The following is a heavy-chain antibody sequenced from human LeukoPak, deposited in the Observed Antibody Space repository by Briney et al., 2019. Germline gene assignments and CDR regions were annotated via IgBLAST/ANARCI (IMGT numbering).Heavy chain of an antibody. Sequence: PGGSLRLSCAASGFTFTNYWMYWVRQAPGKGLEWVANINEDGSETNYMDSVKGRFTTSRDNARNSLSLQMNGLRSEDTAVYYCATYKNLPHTHFFDFWGQGALVTVSA. V-gene: IGHV3-7*02. D-gene: IGHD1-1*01. J-gene: IGHJ4*02. CDR2: INEDGSET. CDR1: GFTFTNYW. CDR3: ATYKNLPHTHFFDF.